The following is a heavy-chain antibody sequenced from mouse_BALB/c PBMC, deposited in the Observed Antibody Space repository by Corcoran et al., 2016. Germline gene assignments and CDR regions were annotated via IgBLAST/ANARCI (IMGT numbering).Heavy chain of an antibody. CDR2: INTYTGEP. D-gene: IGHD4-1*01. V-gene: IGHV9-3-1*01. J-gene: IGHJ3*01. Sequence: QIQLVQSGPELKKPGETVKISCKASGYTFTNYGMNWVKQAPGKGLKWMGWINTYTGEPTYADDFKGRFAFSLETSASTAYLQINNLKNEDTATYFCARLGPFAYWGQGTLVTVSA. CDR3: ARLGPFAY. CDR1: GYTFTNYG.